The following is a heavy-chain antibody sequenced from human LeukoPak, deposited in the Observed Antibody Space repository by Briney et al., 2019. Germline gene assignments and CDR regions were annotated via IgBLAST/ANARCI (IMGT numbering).Heavy chain of an antibody. D-gene: IGHD3-10*01. Sequence: ASVKVSCKASGYTFTGYYMHWVRQAPGQGLEWMGWINPNSGGTNYAQKFQGRVTMTRDTSISTAYMELSRLRSDDTAVYYCARDWGGTNYYGSGSYYSAYWFDPWGQGTLVTVSS. CDR1: GYTFTGYY. V-gene: IGHV1-2*02. J-gene: IGHJ5*02. CDR3: ARDWGGTNYYGSGSYYSAYWFDP. CDR2: INPNSGGT.